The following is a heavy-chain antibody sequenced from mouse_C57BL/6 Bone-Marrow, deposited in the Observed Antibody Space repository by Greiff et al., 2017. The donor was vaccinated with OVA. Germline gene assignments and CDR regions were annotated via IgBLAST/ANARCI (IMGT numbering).Heavy chain of an antibody. CDR2: IYPGSGNT. D-gene: IGHD1-1*01. CDR1: GYTFTDYY. V-gene: IGHV1-76*01. J-gene: IGHJ2*01. Sequence: VKLMESGAELVRPGASVKLSCKASGYTFTDYYINWVKQRPGQGLEWIARIYPGSGNTYYNEKFKGKATLTAEKSSSTAYMQLSSLTSEDSAVYFCARSYGSSSDYWGQGTTLTVSS. CDR3: ARSYGSSSDY.